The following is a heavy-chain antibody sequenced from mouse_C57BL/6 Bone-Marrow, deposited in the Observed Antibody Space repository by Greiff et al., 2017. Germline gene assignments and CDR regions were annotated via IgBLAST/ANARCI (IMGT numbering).Heavy chain of an antibody. CDR2: IDPEDGDT. Sequence: EVQLQQSGAELVRPGASVKLSCTASGFNIKDYYMHWVKQRPEQGLEWIGRIDPEDGDTEYAPKFQGKATMTADTSSNTAYLQLSSLTSEDTAVYYCTTERYYDYDAGLYYYAIDYWGQGTSVTVSS. V-gene: IGHV14-1*01. J-gene: IGHJ4*01. CDR1: GFNIKDYY. D-gene: IGHD2-4*01. CDR3: TTERYYDYDAGLYYYAIDY.